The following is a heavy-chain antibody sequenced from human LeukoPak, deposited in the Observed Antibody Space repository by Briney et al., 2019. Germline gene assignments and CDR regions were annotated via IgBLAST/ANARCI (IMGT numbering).Heavy chain of an antibody. Sequence: SVKVSCKASGGTFSSYAISWVRQARGQGLEWMGGIIPIFGTANYAQKFQGRVTITTDESTSTAYMELSSLRSEDTAVYYCASNSDFCSGTTPGYFDLWGRGTLVTVSS. V-gene: IGHV1-69*05. CDR2: IIPIFGTA. J-gene: IGHJ2*01. CDR3: ASNSDFCSGTTPGYFDL. D-gene: IGHD3-3*01. CDR1: GGTFSSYA.